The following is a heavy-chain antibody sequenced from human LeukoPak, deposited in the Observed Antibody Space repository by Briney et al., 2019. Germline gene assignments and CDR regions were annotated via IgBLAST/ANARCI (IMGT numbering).Heavy chain of an antibody. V-gene: IGHV4-30-2*01. CDR1: GGSISSGGYS. Sequence: PSQTLSLTCAVSGGSISSGGYSWSWIRQPPGKGLEWIGYIYHSGSTYYNPSLKSRVTISVDRSKNQFSLKLSSVTAADTAVYYCARVLLWFGDPSWFDPWGQGTLVTVSS. D-gene: IGHD3-10*01. J-gene: IGHJ5*02. CDR2: IYHSGST. CDR3: ARVLLWFGDPSWFDP.